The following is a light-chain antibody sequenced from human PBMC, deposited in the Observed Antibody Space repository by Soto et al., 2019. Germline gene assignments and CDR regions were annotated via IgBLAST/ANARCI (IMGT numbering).Light chain of an antibody. CDR2: AAS. Sequence: DIQMTQSPSSLSASVGDRVTITCRASQSISSYLNWYQQKPGKAPKLLIYAASSLQSGVPSRFSGSGSGTDFTLTISSLQTDDSATYFCQEYKTYAFGPGTKVDI. J-gene: IGKJ2*01. V-gene: IGKV1-39*02. CDR1: QSISSY. CDR3: QEYKTYA.